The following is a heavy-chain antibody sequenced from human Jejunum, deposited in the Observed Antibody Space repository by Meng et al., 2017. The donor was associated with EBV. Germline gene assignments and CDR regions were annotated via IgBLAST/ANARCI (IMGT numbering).Heavy chain of an antibody. D-gene: IGHD2-8*02. CDR3: ARRTGDYVVGY. J-gene: IGHJ4*02. CDR2: VHFSGIT. V-gene: IGHV4-34*02. Sequence: VPLQQWGAGLWRLTETLAPTCAVYGRSFSGYYWSWVRQPPGRGLEYIGEVHFSGITNYTPSLKSRVTMSVDASKNQFSLRLTSVTAADTAVYYCARRTGDYVVGYWGQGTLVTVSS. CDR1: GRSFSGYY.